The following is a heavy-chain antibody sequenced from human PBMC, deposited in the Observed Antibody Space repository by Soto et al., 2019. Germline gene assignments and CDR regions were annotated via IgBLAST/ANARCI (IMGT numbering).Heavy chain of an antibody. CDR1: GGSISSGGYD. CDR2: IYYSGST. V-gene: IGHV4-31*03. CDR3: ARERKGNPYDY. Sequence: SETLSLTCTVSGGSISSGGYDWSWIRQHPGKGLEWIGYIYYSGSTYYNPSLKSRVTISVDTSKNQFSLKLSSVTAADTAVYYCARERKGNPYDYWGQGTLVTVSS. D-gene: IGHD4-4*01. J-gene: IGHJ4*02.